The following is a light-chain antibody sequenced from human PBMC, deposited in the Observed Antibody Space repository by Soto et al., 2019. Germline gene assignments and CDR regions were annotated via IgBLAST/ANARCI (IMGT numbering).Light chain of an antibody. CDR3: QQCNDWPLT. CDR1: HSVSSN. J-gene: IGKJ4*01. Sequence: EIVMTQSPATLSVSPGERATISCRASHSVSSNLAWYQQKPGQAPRLLIYGASTRATGIPARFSGSGSGTEFTLTISSLQSEDFAVYYCQQCNDWPLTFGGGTKVDIK. CDR2: GAS. V-gene: IGKV3-15*01.